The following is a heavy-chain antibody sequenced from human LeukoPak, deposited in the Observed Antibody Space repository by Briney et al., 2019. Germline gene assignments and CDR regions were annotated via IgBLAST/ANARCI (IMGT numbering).Heavy chain of an antibody. CDR2: ISYSGGST. J-gene: IGHJ4*02. Sequence: GGSLRLSCAASGFTFNSYAMSWVRQAPGKGLEWVSTISYSGGSTYYADSVKGRFTISRDNSRNTLYLQMNSLRAEDTAVYYCAKYTTTVTTPFDYWGQGTLVTVSS. CDR1: GFTFNSYA. D-gene: IGHD4-17*01. V-gene: IGHV3-23*01. CDR3: AKYTTTVTTPFDY.